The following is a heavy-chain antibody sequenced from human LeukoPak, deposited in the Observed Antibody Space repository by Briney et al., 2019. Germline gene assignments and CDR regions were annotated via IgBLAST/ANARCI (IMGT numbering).Heavy chain of an antibody. D-gene: IGHD3-10*01. CDR3: ARDYYGSGSYLLIYYYGMDV. CDR1: VYTFTNYA. Sequence: ASVKVSCTASVYTFTNYAINWVRQAPGQGLEWMGWISPYNGDTNYAQKLQGRVTMNTDTSTSTAYMELRGLRSDDTAVYYCARDYYGSGSYLLIYYYGMDVWGQGTTVTVSS. CDR2: ISPYNGDT. J-gene: IGHJ6*02. V-gene: IGHV1-18*01.